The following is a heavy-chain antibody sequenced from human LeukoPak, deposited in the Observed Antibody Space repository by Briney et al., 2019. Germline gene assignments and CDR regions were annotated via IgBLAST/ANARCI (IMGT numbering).Heavy chain of an antibody. V-gene: IGHV4-38-2*02. CDR3: ARRRIMITFGGVIAKTAFDI. J-gene: IGHJ3*02. CDR1: GYSISSGYF. D-gene: IGHD3-16*02. CDR2: FYHSGIT. Sequence: SETLSLTCTVSGYSISSGYFWGWIRQPPGKGLEWIGSFYHSGITYYNPSLKSRVTISVDTSKNQFSLKLSSVTAADTAVYYCARRRIMITFGGVIAKTAFDIWGQGTMVTVSS.